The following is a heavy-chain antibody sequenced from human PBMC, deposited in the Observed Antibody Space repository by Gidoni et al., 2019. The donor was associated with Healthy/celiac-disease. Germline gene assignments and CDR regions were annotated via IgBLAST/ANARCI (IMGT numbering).Heavy chain of an antibody. CDR3: ARHNAIAAAAHLGYYYYYGMDV. V-gene: IGHV3-21*01. Sequence: EVQLVESGGGLVKPGGSLRLSCAASGFTFSSYSMNWVRQAPGTGLEWVSSISSSSSYIYYADSVKGRFTISRDNAKNSLYLQMNSLRAEDTAVYYCARHNAIAAAAHLGYYYYYGMDVWGQGTTVTVSS. J-gene: IGHJ6*02. D-gene: IGHD6-13*01. CDR1: GFTFSSYS. CDR2: ISSSSSYI.